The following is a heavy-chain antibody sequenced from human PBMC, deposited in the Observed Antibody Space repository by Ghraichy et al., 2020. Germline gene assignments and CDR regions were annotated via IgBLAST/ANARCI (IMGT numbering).Heavy chain of an antibody. J-gene: IGHJ4*02. CDR2: IYTGGST. Sequence: GGSLRLSCAASGFTVNSNYMSWVRQAPGKGLEWVSVIYTGGSTYYADSVKGRFTISRDNSKNTLYLQMNNLRAEDTAVYYCARGMVTHSSFWYYFDYWGQGSLVTVSS. D-gene: IGHD6-13*01. V-gene: IGHV3-53*01. CDR3: ARGMVTHSSFWYYFDY. CDR1: GFTVNSNY.